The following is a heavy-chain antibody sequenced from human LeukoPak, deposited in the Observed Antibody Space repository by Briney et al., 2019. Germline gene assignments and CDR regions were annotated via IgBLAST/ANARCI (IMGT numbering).Heavy chain of an antibody. J-gene: IGHJ6*03. CDR2: ISGSGGST. CDR1: GFTFSSYG. D-gene: IGHD3-10*01. Sequence: GGTLRLSCAASGFTFSSYGMSWVRQAPGKGLEWVSAISGSGGSTYYADSVKGRFTISRDNSKNTLYLQMNSLRAEDTAVYYCAKEGGGSGSSYYMDVWCKGTTVTISS. V-gene: IGHV3-23*01. CDR3: AKEGGGSGSSYYMDV.